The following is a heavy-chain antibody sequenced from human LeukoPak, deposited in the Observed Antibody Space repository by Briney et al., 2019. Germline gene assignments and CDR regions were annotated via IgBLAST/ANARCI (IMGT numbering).Heavy chain of an antibody. Sequence: PSETLSLTCTVSGGSISSRSYYWGWIRQPPGKGLEWIGIIYYSGSTYSNPSLRSRVTISVDRSKNQFSLKLSSVTAADTAVYYCARTTEGYCRGVSCYYYYYYMDVWGKGTTVTVSS. CDR2: IYYSGST. V-gene: IGHV4-39*01. CDR1: GGSISSRSYY. D-gene: IGHD2-15*01. CDR3: ARTTEGYCRGVSCYYYYYYMDV. J-gene: IGHJ6*03.